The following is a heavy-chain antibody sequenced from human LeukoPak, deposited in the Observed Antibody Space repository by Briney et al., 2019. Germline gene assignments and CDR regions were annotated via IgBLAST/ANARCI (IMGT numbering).Heavy chain of an antibody. CDR3: VRGEKDYYYGLDV. Sequence: PGGSLRLSCVASGFTVNLNTMNWVRQAPGKGLEWVSASYSTGNTYYADSVKGRFTMFRDNSENTVYLEMSSLRAEDSAMYYCVRGEKDYYYGLDVWGQGTTVTVSS. V-gene: IGHV3-53*01. D-gene: IGHD1-26*01. CDR2: SYSTGNT. CDR1: GFTVNLNT. J-gene: IGHJ6*02.